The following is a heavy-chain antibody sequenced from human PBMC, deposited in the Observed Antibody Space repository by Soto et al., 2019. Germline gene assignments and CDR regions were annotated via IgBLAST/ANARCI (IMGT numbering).Heavy chain of an antibody. Sequence: QITLKESGPTLVNPTQTLTLTCTFSGFSLSTSGVGVGWIRQPPGKALEWLALIYWDDDKRYSPSLKSRLTITKDTSKNQVVLTMTNMDPVDTATYYCAHIRTPILTGYFNFDYWGQGTLVTVSS. J-gene: IGHJ4*02. V-gene: IGHV2-5*02. D-gene: IGHD3-9*01. CDR1: GFSLSTSGVG. CDR2: IYWDDDK. CDR3: AHIRTPILTGYFNFDY.